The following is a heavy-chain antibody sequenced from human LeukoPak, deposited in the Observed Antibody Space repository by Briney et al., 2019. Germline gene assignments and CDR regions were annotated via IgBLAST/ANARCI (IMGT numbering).Heavy chain of an antibody. CDR2: IYTSGST. Sequence: SETLSLTCTVSGGSISSGSYYWSWIRQPAGKGLEWIGRIYTSGSTNYNPSLKSRVTISVDTSKNQFSLKLSSVTAADTAVYYCAREAGYSSSWYNAEYFQHWGQGTLVTVSS. V-gene: IGHV4-61*02. J-gene: IGHJ1*01. D-gene: IGHD6-13*01. CDR1: GGSISSGSYY. CDR3: AREAGYSSSWYNAEYFQH.